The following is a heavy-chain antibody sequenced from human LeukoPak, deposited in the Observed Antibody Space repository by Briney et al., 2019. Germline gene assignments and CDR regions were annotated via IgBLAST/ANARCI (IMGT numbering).Heavy chain of an antibody. CDR2: FYYSGST. CDR3: ARHAHSGYSGYENAFDI. CDR1: GGSISSYY. V-gene: IGHV4-39*01. Sequence: SETLSLTCTVSGGSISSYYWDWIRQPPGKGLEWIGSFYYSGSTYYNPSLKSRVTISVDTSNNQFSLKLSSVTATDTAVYYCARHAHSGYSGYENAFDIWGQGTMVTVSS. J-gene: IGHJ3*02. D-gene: IGHD5-12*01.